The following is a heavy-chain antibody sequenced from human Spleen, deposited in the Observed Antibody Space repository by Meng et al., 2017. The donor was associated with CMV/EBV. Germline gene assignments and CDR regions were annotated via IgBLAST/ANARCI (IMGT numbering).Heavy chain of an antibody. D-gene: IGHD1-26*01. CDR1: GFTFSSYE. J-gene: IGHJ5*02. Sequence: GESLKISCVDSGFTFSSYEMNWVRQAPGKGLEWVSYISSSGRTTYYADSVKGRFTISRANAKNSLYLQMNSLRAEDTAVYYCARDLIVGASNWFDPWGQGTLVTVSS. CDR3: ARDLIVGASNWFDP. V-gene: IGHV3-48*03. CDR2: ISSSGRTT.